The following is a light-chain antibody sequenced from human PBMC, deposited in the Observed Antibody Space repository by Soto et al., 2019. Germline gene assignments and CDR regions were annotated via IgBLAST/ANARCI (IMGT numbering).Light chain of an antibody. Sequence: ILLPQSPSSLSASSRARVTITCRASQGISSYLAWYQQKPGKAPKLLIYAASSRATGTPDRFSGSGSGTDFTLTISSLEPEDFGVYKCQQSCSPRTYGQATEVHIK. CDR2: AAS. CDR1: QGISSY. CDR3: QQSCSPRT. V-gene: IGKV1-8*01. J-gene: IGKJ1*01.